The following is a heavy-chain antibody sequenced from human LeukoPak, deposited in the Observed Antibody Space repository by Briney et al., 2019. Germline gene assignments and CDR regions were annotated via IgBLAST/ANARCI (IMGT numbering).Heavy chain of an antibody. D-gene: IGHD2-15*01. CDR2: ISYDGSNK. CDR1: GFTFSSYG. CDR3: ARDVGYWYFDL. J-gene: IGHJ2*01. Sequence: GGSLRLSCAASGFTFSSYGMHWVRQAPGKGLEWVAVISYDGSNKYYADSVKGRFTISRDNAKNSLYLQMNSLRAEDTAVYYCARDVGYWYFDLWGRGTLVTVSS. V-gene: IGHV3-33*08.